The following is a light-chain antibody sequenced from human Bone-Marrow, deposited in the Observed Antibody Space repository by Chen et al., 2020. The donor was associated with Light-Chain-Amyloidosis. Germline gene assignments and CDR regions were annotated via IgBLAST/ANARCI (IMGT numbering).Light chain of an antibody. CDR3: QQDGTSPLT. CDR1: RTISSNY. CDR2: GSS. V-gene: IGKV3-20*01. Sequence: EIVLTQSPGTLSLSPGEGANLSCRASRTISSNYLTWYQQKFGQAPRLLIYGSSSRATGIPDRFTGSGSGTDFTLTINRLEPEDFAMYYCQQDGTSPLTFGGGTKVEIK. J-gene: IGKJ4*01.